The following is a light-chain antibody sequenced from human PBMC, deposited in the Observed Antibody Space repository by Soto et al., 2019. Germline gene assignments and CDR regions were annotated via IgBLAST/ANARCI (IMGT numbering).Light chain of an antibody. CDR3: QSYDSSRSGYV. V-gene: IGLV1-40*01. J-gene: IGLJ1*01. Sequence: QSVLTQPPSVSEAPGQRVPISCTGSSSNIGAGYEAHWYQQVPGTAPKLLIYENNNRPSGVPDRFSGSKSGTSASLAITGLQAEDEAEYYCQSYDSSRSGYVFGTGTKLTVL. CDR2: ENN. CDR1: SSNIGAGYE.